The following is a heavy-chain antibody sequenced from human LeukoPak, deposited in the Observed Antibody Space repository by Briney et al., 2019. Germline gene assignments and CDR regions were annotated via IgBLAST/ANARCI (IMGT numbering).Heavy chain of an antibody. V-gene: IGHV3-33*01. CDR2: IWYDGSSK. J-gene: IGHJ4*02. CDR1: GFTFSTYG. D-gene: IGHD3-3*01. CDR3: ARDYDHYFDY. Sequence: GGSLRLSCAASGFTFSTYGMHWVRQAPGEGLEWVAVIWYDGSSKYYADSVKGRFTISRDNSKNTLYLQVNSLRVEDTAVYYCARDYDHYFDYRGQGTLVTVSS.